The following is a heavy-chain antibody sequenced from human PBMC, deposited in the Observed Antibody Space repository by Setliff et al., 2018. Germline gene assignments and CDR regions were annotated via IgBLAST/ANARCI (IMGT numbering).Heavy chain of an antibody. CDR3: ARGTDYHGSGSYWAKDV. J-gene: IGHJ6*04. Sequence: ASVKVSCKASGYTFTGHYIHWVRQAPGQGLVWMGWINPRTGVTNSAQKFQGRVTMTRDTSITTVYMDLSRLKSDDTAVYYCARGTDYHGSGSYWAKDVWGKGITVTVSS. D-gene: IGHD3-10*01. V-gene: IGHV1-2*02. CDR2: INPRTGVT. CDR1: GYTFTGHY.